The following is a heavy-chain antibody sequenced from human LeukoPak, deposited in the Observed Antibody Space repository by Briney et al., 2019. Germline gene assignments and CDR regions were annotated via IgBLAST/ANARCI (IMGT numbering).Heavy chain of an antibody. D-gene: IGHD6-19*01. CDR1: GFTFDDYA. V-gene: IGHV3-9*01. CDR3: AKDGEQWLGNYFDY. Sequence: GGSLRLSCAASGFTFDDYAIHWVRQPPGKGLEWVSGISWNSGSIGYADSVKGRFTVSRDNAKNSLYLQMNSLRPEDTALYYCAKDGEQWLGNYFDYWGQGTLVTVSS. J-gene: IGHJ4*02. CDR2: ISWNSGSI.